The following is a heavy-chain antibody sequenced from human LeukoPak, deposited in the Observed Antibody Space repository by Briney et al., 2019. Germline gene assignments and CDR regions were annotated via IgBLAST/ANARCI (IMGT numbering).Heavy chain of an antibody. V-gene: IGHV1-3*01. Sequence: ASVKVSCKASGYTFTSYAMHWVRQAPGQRLEWMGWINAGNGNTKYSQKFQGRVTITRDTSASTAYMELSSLRSEDTAVYYCARSSELYYDILTGFPFCFDYWGQGTLVTVSS. CDR1: GYTFTSYA. CDR3: ARSSELYYDILTGFPFCFDY. D-gene: IGHD3-9*01. J-gene: IGHJ4*02. CDR2: INAGNGNT.